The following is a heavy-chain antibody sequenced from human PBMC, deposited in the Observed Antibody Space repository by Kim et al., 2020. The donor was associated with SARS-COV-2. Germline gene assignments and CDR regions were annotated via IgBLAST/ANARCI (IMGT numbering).Heavy chain of an antibody. CDR2: IYPGDSDT. D-gene: IGHD3-22*01. CDR3: ARQDDWRHYYDSSGTLDY. Sequence: GESLKISCKGSGYSFTSYWIGWVRQMPGKGLEWMGIIYPGDSDTRYSPSFQGQVTISADKSISTAYLQWSSLKASDTAMYYCARQDDWRHYYDSSGTLDYWGQGTLVTVSS. CDR1: GYSFTSYW. V-gene: IGHV5-51*01. J-gene: IGHJ4*02.